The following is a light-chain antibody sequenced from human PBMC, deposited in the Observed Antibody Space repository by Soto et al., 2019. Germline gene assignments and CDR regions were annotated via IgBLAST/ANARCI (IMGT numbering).Light chain of an antibody. J-gene: IGKJ1*01. CDR2: GAS. V-gene: IGKV3D-20*02. CDR3: QQRADWPWT. CDR1: QSVSSSY. Sequence: EIVLTQSPGTLSLSPGERATLSCRASQSVSSSYLAWYQQKPGQAPRLLIYGASSRATGIPDRFSGSGSGTDFTLTISSLEPEDFAVYYCQQRADWPWTCGQGTTVEIK.